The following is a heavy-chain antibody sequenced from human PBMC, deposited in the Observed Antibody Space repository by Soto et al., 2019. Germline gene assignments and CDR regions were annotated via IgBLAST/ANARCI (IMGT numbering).Heavy chain of an antibody. D-gene: IGHD2-2*01. CDR1: ELTFSSCA. CDR2: ISGSGGGT. J-gene: IGHJ3*02. CDR3: AKRGYCSGTSCYDAFDI. Sequence: EVQLLESGGGLVQPGGSLRLSCTASELTFSSCAMDWVRQAPGRGLEWVSGISGSGGGTYYADSVKGRFTTSRDNSKNTLYLQMHSLRDEDTAVYYCAKRGYCSGTSCYDAFDIWGPGTMVVTVSS. V-gene: IGHV3-23*01.